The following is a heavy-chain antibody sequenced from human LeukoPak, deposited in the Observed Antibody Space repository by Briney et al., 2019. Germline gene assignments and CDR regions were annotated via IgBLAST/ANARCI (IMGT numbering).Heavy chain of an antibody. CDR2: IKEDGSKK. J-gene: IGHJ6*02. CDR1: GFTFSSYW. Sequence: TGGSLRLSCAASGFTFSSYWMNWVRQAPGKGLEWVANIKEDGSKKYYVGSAEGRFTISRDNAKTSLYLQMNSLRVEDTAVYYCARGMDVWGQGTTVTVSS. V-gene: IGHV3-7*04. CDR3: ARGMDV.